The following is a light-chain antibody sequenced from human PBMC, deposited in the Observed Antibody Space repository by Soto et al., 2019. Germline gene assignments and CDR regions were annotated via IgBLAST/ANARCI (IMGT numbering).Light chain of an antibody. J-gene: IGKJ3*01. V-gene: IGKV1-33*01. CDR2: DAS. CDR1: QDITNY. Sequence: DLQMSQSPSSLSASVGDSVTITCQASQDITNYLNWYQQKAGKAPKLLIYDASNLETGVPSRFSGSGSGTHFTFTISSLQPEDVATYYCQQYDNLPRTFGPGTKVDIK. CDR3: QQYDNLPRT.